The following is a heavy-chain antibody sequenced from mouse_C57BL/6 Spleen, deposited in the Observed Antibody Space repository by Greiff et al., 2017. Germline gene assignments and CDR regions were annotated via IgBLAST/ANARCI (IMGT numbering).Heavy chain of an antibody. D-gene: IGHD2-4*01. J-gene: IGHJ4*01. CDR2: ISSGSSTI. CDR3: ARASYYYDYVYAMDY. V-gene: IGHV5-17*01. Sequence: EVHLVESGGGLVKPGGSLKLSCAASGFTFSDYGMHWVRQAPEKGLEWVAYISSGSSTIYYADTVKGRFTISRDNAKNTLFLQMTSLRSEDTAMYYCARASYYYDYVYAMDYWGQGTSVTVSS. CDR1: GFTFSDYG.